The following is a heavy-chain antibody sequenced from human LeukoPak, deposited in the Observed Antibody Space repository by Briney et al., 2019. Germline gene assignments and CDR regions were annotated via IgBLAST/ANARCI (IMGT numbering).Heavy chain of an antibody. D-gene: IGHD1-1*01. CDR3: ARDLGSSPLLLPQIGNFDY. CDR1: GYTFTGYY. Sequence: GASVTVSCTASGYTFTGYYMHWVRQAPGQGLEWMGRINPNSGGTNYAQNLQGRVTMTTDTSTSTAYMELRSLRSDDTAVYYCARDLGSSPLLLPQIGNFDYWGQGTLVTVSS. J-gene: IGHJ4*02. V-gene: IGHV1-2*06. CDR2: INPNSGGT.